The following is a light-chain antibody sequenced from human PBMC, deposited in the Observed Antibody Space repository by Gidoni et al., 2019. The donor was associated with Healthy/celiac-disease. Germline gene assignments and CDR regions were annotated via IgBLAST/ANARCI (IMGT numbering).Light chain of an antibody. CDR2: EVS. CDR3: SSSAVQ. J-gene: IGLJ2*01. Sequence: QSALPQPPSASWSPGQSVTISCTGTSSDVGGHNHVSWFQQHPGKAPKLILYEVSQRPSGVPARFSGSKSGNTASLTVSGLQPEDEADYYCSSSAVQFGGGTRLTVL. CDR1: SSDVGGHNH. V-gene: IGLV2-8*01.